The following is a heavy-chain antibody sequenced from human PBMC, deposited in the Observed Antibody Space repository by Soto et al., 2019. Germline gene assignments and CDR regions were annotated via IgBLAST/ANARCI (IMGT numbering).Heavy chain of an antibody. CDR3: AKDRTIASRNFDS. CDR2: ISGSVGST. V-gene: IGHV3-23*01. D-gene: IGHD6-6*01. J-gene: IGHJ4*02. Sequence: GGSLRLSCAASGFTFSDHGMHWVRQAPGKGLEWVSSISGSVGSTFYADSVKGRFTISRDNSMNTLYLQMNSLRAEDTAVYYCAKDRTIASRNFDSWGQGALVTVSS. CDR1: GFTFSDHG.